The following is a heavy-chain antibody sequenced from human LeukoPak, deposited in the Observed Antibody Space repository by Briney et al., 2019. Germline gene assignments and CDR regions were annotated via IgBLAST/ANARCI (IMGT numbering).Heavy chain of an antibody. J-gene: IGHJ4*02. V-gene: IGHV1-24*01. Sequence: ASVKVSCKASGGTFSSYAISWVRQAPGKGLEWMGGFDPEDGETIYAQKFQGRVTMTEDTSTDTAYMELSSLRSEDTAVYYCATGPQEWSDYWGQGTLVTVSS. CDR2: FDPEDGET. CDR1: GGTFSSYA. D-gene: IGHD3-3*01. CDR3: ATGPQEWSDY.